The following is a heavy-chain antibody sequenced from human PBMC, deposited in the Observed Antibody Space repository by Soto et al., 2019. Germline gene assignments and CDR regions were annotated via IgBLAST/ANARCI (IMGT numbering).Heavy chain of an antibody. J-gene: IGHJ6*02. Sequence: EVRLVESGGGLLQPGTSVRLSCAAPGFSLSSYDLHWVRQVHEKRLEWVAFFGSGGDRHYSASVKGRFTISRDTAKKSFYLQMKKLKVGDTAVYYCGRAQSRNWNARGYGIDVWGHGTTVIVSS. CDR2: FGSGGDR. D-gene: IGHD1-1*01. CDR3: GRAQSRNWNARGYGIDV. V-gene: IGHV3-13*04. CDR1: GFSLSSYD.